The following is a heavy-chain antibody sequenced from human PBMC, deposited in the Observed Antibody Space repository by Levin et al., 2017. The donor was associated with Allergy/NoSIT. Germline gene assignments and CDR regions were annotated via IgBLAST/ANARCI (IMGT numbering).Heavy chain of an antibody. D-gene: IGHD3-10*01. Sequence: GGSLRLSCAASGFTFSSYAMSWVRQAPGKGLEWVSGISGSGGSTYYADSVKGRFTISRDKSKNTLYLQMNSLRAEDTAVYYCARFTMVRGVIIHPLDYWGQGTLVTVSS. J-gene: IGHJ4*02. V-gene: IGHV3-23*01. CDR2: ISGSGGST. CDR1: GFTFSSYA. CDR3: ARFTMVRGVIIHPLDY.